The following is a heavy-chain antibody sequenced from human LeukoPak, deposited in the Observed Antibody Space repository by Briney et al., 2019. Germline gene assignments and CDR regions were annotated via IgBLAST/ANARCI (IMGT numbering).Heavy chain of an antibody. CDR3: ARDYSGEWLFSYMDV. V-gene: IGHV3-30*01. Sequence: GRSLRLSCAASGFTFSSYAMHWVRQAPGKGLEWVAVISYDGSNKYYADSVKGRFTISRDNSKNTLYLQMNSLRAEDTAVYYCARDYSGEWLFSYMDVWGKGTTVTVSS. J-gene: IGHJ6*03. CDR2: ISYDGSNK. D-gene: IGHD3-3*01. CDR1: GFTFSSYA.